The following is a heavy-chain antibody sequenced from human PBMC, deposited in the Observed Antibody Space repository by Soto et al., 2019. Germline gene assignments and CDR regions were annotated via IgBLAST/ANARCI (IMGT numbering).Heavy chain of an antibody. D-gene: IGHD3-16*01. CDR3: ARTGWPQSSYYFDY. V-gene: IGHV3-7*03. J-gene: IGHJ4*02. CDR1: GFRFSLFW. CDR2: INEDGSEK. Sequence: GGSLRLSCAASGFRFSLFWMSWVRQTPGKGLEWVANINEDGSEKFFADSVKGRLTISSDNAKNSPSLQMNSLTADDTAVYYCARTGWPQSSYYFDYWGQGTLVTVSS.